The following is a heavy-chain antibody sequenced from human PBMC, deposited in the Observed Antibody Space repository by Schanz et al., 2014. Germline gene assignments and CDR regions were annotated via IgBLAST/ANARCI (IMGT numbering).Heavy chain of an antibody. J-gene: IGHJ5*02. CDR3: ARDPSGSYGWFDP. D-gene: IGHD1-26*01. Sequence: QVQLVESGGGVVQPGRSLRLSCAASGFTFSSYAMHWVRQAPGKGLEWVAVISYDGSNEYYADSVKGRFTISRDNSKNTLYLQMNSLRAEDTAVYYCARDPSGSYGWFDPWGQGTLVTVSS. V-gene: IGHV3-30*04. CDR2: ISYDGSNE. CDR1: GFTFSSYA.